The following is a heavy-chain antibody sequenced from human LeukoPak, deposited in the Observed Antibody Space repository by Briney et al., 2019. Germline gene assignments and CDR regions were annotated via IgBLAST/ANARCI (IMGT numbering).Heavy chain of an antibody. CDR2: IDYSGST. Sequence: SETLSLTCTVSGGSINNYYWTWIRQPPGKGLEWIGYIDYSGSTNYNPTLKSRVTISVDTSKNQFSLKLSSVTAADTAVYYCARANYYDSSGYYGPDAFDIWGQGTMVTVSS. V-gene: IGHV4-59*01. J-gene: IGHJ3*02. D-gene: IGHD3-22*01. CDR3: ARANYYDSSGYYGPDAFDI. CDR1: GGSINNYY.